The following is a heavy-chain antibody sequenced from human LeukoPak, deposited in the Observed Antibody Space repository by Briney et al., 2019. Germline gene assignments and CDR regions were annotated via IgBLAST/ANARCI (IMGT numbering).Heavy chain of an antibody. CDR3: AKGAEFDYSNYPFDY. D-gene: IGHD4-11*01. Sequence: GGSLRLSCAASGFTFSSYGMHWVRQAPGKGLEWVAFIRYDGSNKYYADSVKGRFTISRDNSKNTLYLQMNSLRAEDTAVYYCAKGAEFDYSNYPFDYWGQGTLVTVSS. CDR2: IRYDGSNK. J-gene: IGHJ4*02. CDR1: GFTFSSYG. V-gene: IGHV3-30*02.